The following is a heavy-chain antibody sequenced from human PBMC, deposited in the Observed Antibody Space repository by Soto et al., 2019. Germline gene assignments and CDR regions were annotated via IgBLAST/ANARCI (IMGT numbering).Heavy chain of an antibody. CDR3: ARHDGFSSGWVFDY. CDR2: IYYSGST. CDR1: GGSISSYY. V-gene: IGHV4-59*08. J-gene: IGHJ4*02. D-gene: IGHD6-19*01. Sequence: SETLSLTCTVSGGSISSYYWSWIRQPPGKGLEWIGYIYYSGSTFYNPSLMSRVTISVDTSKNQFSLKLSSMTAADTAIYYCARHDGFSSGWVFDYWGQGNMVTVSS.